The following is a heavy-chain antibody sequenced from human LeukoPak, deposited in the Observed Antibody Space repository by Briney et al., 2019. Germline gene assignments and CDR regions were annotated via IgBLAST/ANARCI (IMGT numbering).Heavy chain of an antibody. CDR1: GFTFSRYG. CDR2: ISYDGSNK. CDR3: AKEDVVVITIRYFQH. Sequence: PGGSLRLSCAASGFTFSRYGMHWVRQAPGKGLEGVAVISYDGSNKYYADSVKGRFTISRDNSKNTLYLQMNSLRTEDTAIYYCAKEDVVVITIRYFQHWGQGTLVTVSS. V-gene: IGHV3-30*18. J-gene: IGHJ1*01. D-gene: IGHD3-22*01.